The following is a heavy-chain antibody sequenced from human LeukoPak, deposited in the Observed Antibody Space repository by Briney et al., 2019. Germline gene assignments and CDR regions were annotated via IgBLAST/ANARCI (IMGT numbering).Heavy chain of an antibody. J-gene: IGHJ6*03. CDR3: AKSPSSGYYRYYYYYMDV. CDR2: ISYDGSNE. CDR1: GFTFSSYV. V-gene: IGHV3-30*04. Sequence: GGSLRLSCAASGFTFSSYVMRWVRQAPGKGLEWVAIISYDGSNEYYADSVKGRFTISRDNSKNTLYLQMNSLRAEDTAVYYCAKSPSSGYYRYYYYYMDVWGKGTTVTISS. D-gene: IGHD3-22*01.